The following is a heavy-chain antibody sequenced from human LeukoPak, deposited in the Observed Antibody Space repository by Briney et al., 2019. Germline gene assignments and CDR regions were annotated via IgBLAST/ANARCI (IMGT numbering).Heavy chain of an antibody. D-gene: IGHD1-26*01. CDR3: ASAARSYEEGY. V-gene: IGHV1-2*02. Sequence: ASVKVSCKASGYTFTSYGISWVRQAPGQGLEWMGWINPNSGGTNYAQKFQGRVTMTRDTSISTAYMELSRLRSDDTAVYYCASAARSYEEGYWGQGTLVTVSS. J-gene: IGHJ4*02. CDR2: INPNSGGT. CDR1: GYTFTSYG.